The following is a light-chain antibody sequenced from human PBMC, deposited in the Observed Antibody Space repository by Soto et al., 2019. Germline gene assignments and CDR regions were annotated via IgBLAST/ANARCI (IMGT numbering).Light chain of an antibody. CDR2: DVT. J-gene: IGLJ3*02. Sequence: QSALTQSASVSGSPGQTITISCTGPSSDVGGYTSVSWYQQHPGKAPKRLIYDVTYRPSGVSTRFSGSKSGNTASLTISGLQAEDEADYYCSSFTSSILVFGGGTKLTVL. CDR1: SSDVGGYTS. CDR3: SSFTSSILV. V-gene: IGLV2-14*01.